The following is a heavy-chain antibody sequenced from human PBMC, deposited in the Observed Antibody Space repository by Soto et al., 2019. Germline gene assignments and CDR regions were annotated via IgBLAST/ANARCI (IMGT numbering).Heavy chain of an antibody. CDR2: IYHSGST. CDR3: ARQSIAARHIDY. J-gene: IGHJ4*02. V-gene: IGHV4-4*02. D-gene: IGHD6-6*01. Sequence: LSSAVSGETISSADGWSWVRQPPGKGLEWIGEIYHSGSTNYNPSLKSRVTISVDKSKNQFSLKLTSVTAADTAVYYCARQSIAARHIDYWGQGTLVTVSS. CDR1: GETISSADG.